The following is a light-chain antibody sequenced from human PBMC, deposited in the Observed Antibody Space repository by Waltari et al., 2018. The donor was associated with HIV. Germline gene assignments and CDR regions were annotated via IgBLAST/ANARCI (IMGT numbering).Light chain of an antibody. CDR2: AAS. J-gene: IGKJ5*01. CDR1: QSVSSSY. Sequence: EIVLTQSPGTLSLSPGERATLSCRASQSVSSSYLGWYQQKVGQAPRLLIYAASIRATGIPDRFSGSGSGTDFTLTISRLEPEDFAVYYCQQCGSSPITFGQGTRLEIK. CDR3: QQCGSSPIT. V-gene: IGKV3-20*01.